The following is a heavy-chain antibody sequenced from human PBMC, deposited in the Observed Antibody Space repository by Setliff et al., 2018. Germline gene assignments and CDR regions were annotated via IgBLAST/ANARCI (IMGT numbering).Heavy chain of an antibody. CDR2: IYTSWST. V-gene: IGHV4-61*09. D-gene: IGHD3-3*01. Sequence: SETLSLTCNVSGGPISSRTYYWSWIRQPAGKGLEWIGHIYTSWSTNYNPSLKSRVTMSVDTTKNQFSLKLTSVTAADTAVYYCARVSGFLYVDVWGKGTTVTVSS. J-gene: IGHJ6*03. CDR3: ARVSGFLYVDV. CDR1: GGPISSRTYY.